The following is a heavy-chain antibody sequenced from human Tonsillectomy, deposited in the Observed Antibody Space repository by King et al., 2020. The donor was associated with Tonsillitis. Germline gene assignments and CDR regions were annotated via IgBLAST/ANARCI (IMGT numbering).Heavy chain of an antibody. CDR3: ARHGGDYDILTGYYIFDY. CDR1: GGSISSSGYY. D-gene: IGHD3-9*01. Sequence: QLQESGPGLVKPSETLSLTCTVSGGSISSSGYYWGWIRQPPGKGLEWIGSIYYSGSTYYNPSLKSRVTISVDTSKNQFSLKLSSVTAADTAVYYCARHGGDYDILTGYYIFDYWGQGTLVTVSS. V-gene: IGHV4-39*01. J-gene: IGHJ4*02. CDR2: IYYSGST.